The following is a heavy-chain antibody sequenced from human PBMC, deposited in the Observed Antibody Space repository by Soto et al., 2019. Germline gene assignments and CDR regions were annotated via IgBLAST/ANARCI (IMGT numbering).Heavy chain of an antibody. V-gene: IGHV4-34*01. J-gene: IGHJ4*02. CDR2: INHSGST. CDR3: ARAYYYDSSGYFLDY. Sequence: PAETLSLTCAVYGGSFSGYYWSWIRQPPGKGLEWIGEINHSGSTNYNPSLKSRVTISVDTSKNQFSLKLSSVTAADTAVYYCARAYYYDSSGYFLDYWGQGTLVTVPQ. D-gene: IGHD3-22*01. CDR1: GGSFSGYY.